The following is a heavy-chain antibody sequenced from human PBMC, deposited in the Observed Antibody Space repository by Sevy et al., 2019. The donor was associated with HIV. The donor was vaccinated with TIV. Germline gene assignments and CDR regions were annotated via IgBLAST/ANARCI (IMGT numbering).Heavy chain of an antibody. D-gene: IGHD3-22*01. Sequence: GGSLRLSCAASGFTFSSYAMIWVRQAPGKGLEWVSAISGSGGSTYYADSVKGRFTISRDNSKNTLYLQMNSLRAEDTAVYYCAKRADATYYYDSSGYFGYWGQGTLVTVSS. CDR1: GFTFSSYA. CDR2: ISGSGGST. J-gene: IGHJ4*02. V-gene: IGHV3-23*01. CDR3: AKRADATYYYDSSGYFGY.